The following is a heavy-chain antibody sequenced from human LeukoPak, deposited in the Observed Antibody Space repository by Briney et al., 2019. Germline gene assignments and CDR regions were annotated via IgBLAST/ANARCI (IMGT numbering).Heavy chain of an antibody. Sequence: GGSLRLSCAASGFTFSNYWMHWVRQAPGRGLVWVSRINTDGSTTSYADSVKGRFTISRDNAKISLYLQMNSLRAEDTAVYYCATTTLEGRREWGQGTLVTVSS. J-gene: IGHJ4*02. CDR2: INTDGSTT. D-gene: IGHD1-26*01. CDR1: GFTFSNYW. V-gene: IGHV3-74*01. CDR3: ATTTLEGRRE.